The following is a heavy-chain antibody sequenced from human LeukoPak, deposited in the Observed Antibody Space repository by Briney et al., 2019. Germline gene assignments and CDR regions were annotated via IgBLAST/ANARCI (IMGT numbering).Heavy chain of an antibody. Sequence: SVKVSCKASGGTFSSYAISWVRQAPGQGLEWMGGIIPTFGTANYAQKFQGRVTITTDESTSTAYMELSSLRSEDTAVYYCATCIAAGAYYYYYMDVWGKGTTVTVSS. CDR1: GGTFSSYA. CDR3: ATCIAAGAYYYYYMDV. CDR2: IIPTFGTA. J-gene: IGHJ6*03. V-gene: IGHV1-69*05. D-gene: IGHD6-6*01.